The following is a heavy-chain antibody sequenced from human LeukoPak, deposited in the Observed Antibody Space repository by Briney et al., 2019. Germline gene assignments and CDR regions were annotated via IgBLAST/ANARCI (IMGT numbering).Heavy chain of an antibody. D-gene: IGHD6-13*01. CDR1: GFSFSATS. Sequence: GGSLRLSCAASGFSFSATSMNWVRRAPGKGLEWIAHISGPSTVIYYADSVKGRFTISRDNVNNSLHLQMNSLRVEDSALYYCARGIASSGTSDYWGRGTLVTVSS. J-gene: IGHJ4*02. V-gene: IGHV3-48*01. CDR3: ARGIASSGTSDY. CDR2: ISGPSTVI.